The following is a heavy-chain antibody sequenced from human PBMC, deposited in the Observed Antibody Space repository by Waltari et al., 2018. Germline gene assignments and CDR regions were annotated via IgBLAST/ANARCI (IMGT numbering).Heavy chain of an antibody. V-gene: IGHV4-38-2*01. CDR3: ARRPIRGGFDY. J-gene: IGHJ4*02. CDR2: IYHNGGT. D-gene: IGHD3-16*01. CDR1: GYSISSGYY. Sequence: QVQLQESGPGLVKPSETLSLTCAVSGYSISSGYYWGWIRQPPGKGLEWIGMIYHNGGTYYNPSLKDRVTISVDASNNQFSLKLSSVTSADTAVYYCARRPIRGGFDYWGQGTLVTVSS.